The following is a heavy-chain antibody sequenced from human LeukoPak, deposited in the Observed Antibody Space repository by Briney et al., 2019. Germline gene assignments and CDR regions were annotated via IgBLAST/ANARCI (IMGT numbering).Heavy chain of an antibody. J-gene: IGHJ4*02. CDR2: ISNDGSRK. D-gene: IGHD3-16*01. Sequence: GGSLRLSCAPSGFTFSKHGMHWVRQAPGKGLEWVAIISNDGSRKYYAHSVEGRFTISRDNSKNTLYLQMDSLRAEDTAVYYCARDRAWDYFDYWGQGTLVTVSS. CDR3: ARDRAWDYFDY. CDR1: GFTFSKHG. V-gene: IGHV3-30*03.